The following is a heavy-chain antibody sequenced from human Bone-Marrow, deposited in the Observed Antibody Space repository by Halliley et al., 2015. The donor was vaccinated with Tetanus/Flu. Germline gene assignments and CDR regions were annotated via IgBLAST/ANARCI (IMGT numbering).Heavy chain of an antibody. V-gene: IGHV5-51*03. CDR2: IYPAHSDT. CDR3: VRPEKGGGANDY. D-gene: IGHD2-15*01. Sequence: MQLVQSGAEVKKPGESLKISCKGSGYMFPNYWIGWVRQMPGKGLEWMGNIYPAHSDTRYSLTFEGQVTISADKSISTAYLQWSSLRASDTAVYFCVRPEKGGGANDYLGQGSLVTVSS. J-gene: IGHJ4*02. CDR1: GYMFPNYW.